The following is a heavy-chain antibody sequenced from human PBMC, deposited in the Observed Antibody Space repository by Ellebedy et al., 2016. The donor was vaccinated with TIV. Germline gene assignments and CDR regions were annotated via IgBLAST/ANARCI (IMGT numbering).Heavy chain of an antibody. CDR2: INADNGKT. V-gene: IGHV1-3*01. CDR1: GYTFRTNT. J-gene: IGHJ4*02. CDR3: AGAVDWLFDY. Sequence: AASVKVSCKASGYTFRTNTIHWARQAPGQRLEWMGLINADNGKTKYSQKFQGRVTITRDTSASTAYMELSSLRSEDTAVYYCAGAVDWLFDYWGQGTLVTVSS. D-gene: IGHD3-9*01.